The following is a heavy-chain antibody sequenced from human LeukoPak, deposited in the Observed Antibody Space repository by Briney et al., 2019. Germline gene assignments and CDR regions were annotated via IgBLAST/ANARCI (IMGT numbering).Heavy chain of an antibody. CDR3: ARAAEGMATIYAFDI. D-gene: IGHD5-24*01. CDR2: ISAYNGNT. V-gene: IGHV1-18*01. J-gene: IGHJ3*02. Sequence: ASVKVSCKASGYTFTSYGISWVRQAPGQGLEWMGWISAYNGNTNYAQKLQGRVTMNTDTSTSTAYMELRSLRSDDTAVYYCARAAEGMATIYAFDIWGQGTMVTVSS. CDR1: GYTFTSYG.